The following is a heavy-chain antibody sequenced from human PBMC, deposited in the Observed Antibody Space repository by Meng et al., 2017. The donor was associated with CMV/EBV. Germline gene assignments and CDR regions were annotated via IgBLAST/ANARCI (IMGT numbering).Heavy chain of an antibody. CDR2: IYHSGST. D-gene: IGHD1-1*01. CDR3: ARTGTNLAYYFDY. V-gene: IGHV4-4*02. CDR1: GGSISSSNW. Sequence: DVSGGSISSSNWWSWVRQPPGKGLEWIGEIYHSGSTNYNPSLKSRVTISVDKSKNQFSLKLSSVTAADTAVYYCARTGTNLAYYFDYWGQGTLVTVSS. J-gene: IGHJ4*02.